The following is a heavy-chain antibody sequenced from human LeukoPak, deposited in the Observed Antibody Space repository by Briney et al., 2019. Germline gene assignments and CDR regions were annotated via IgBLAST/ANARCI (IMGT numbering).Heavy chain of an antibody. V-gene: IGHV4-59*01. Sequence: PSETLSLTCTVSGGSIGSYYWSWIRQPPGKGLEGVGYIYYSGSTNYNPSLKSRVTISVDTSKNQFSLKLSSVTAADTAVYYCASHSSTSSRPFQHWGQGTLVTVSS. CDR2: IYYSGST. J-gene: IGHJ1*01. CDR3: ASHSSTSSRPFQH. CDR1: GGSIGSYY. D-gene: IGHD2-2*01.